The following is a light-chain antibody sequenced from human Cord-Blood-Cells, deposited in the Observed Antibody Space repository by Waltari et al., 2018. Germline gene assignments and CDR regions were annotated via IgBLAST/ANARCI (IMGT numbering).Light chain of an antibody. Sequence: QSALTQPASVSGSPGQSITISCTGTSSDAGGYNYVSWYQQHPGKAPKLMIYDVSNLPSGVSNRFSGSKSGNTASLTISGLQAEDEADYYCSSYTSSRGVFGTGTKVTVL. CDR1: SSDAGGYNY. V-gene: IGLV2-14*01. CDR3: SSYTSSRGV. CDR2: DVS. J-gene: IGLJ1*01.